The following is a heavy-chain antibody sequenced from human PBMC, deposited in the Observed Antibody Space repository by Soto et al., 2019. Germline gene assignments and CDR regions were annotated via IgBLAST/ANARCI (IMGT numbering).Heavy chain of an antibody. V-gene: IGHV1-69*01. D-gene: IGHD1-26*01. Sequence: QVQLVQSGAEVKKPGSSVKVSCKASGGTFSSYAISWVRQAPGQGLEWMGGVIPIFGTANYAQKFQGRVTMTPDETTGTDYMWPSRLGSEDTGAYFSARWGGGSDYCQPTWYYYYYGMDVWGQGTTVTVSS. J-gene: IGHJ6*02. CDR3: ARWGGGSDYCQPTWYYYYYGMDV. CDR2: VIPIFGTA. CDR1: GGTFSSYA.